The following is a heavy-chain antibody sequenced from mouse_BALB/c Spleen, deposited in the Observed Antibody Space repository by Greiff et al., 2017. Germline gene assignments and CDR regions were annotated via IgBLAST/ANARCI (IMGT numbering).Heavy chain of an antibody. CDR2: ISYDGSN. CDR1: GYSITSGYY. D-gene: IGHD1-1*01. V-gene: IGHV3-6*02. Sequence: EVQLQESGPGLVKPSQSLSLTCSVTGYSITSGYYWNWIRQFPGNKLEWMGYISYDGSNNYNPSLKNRISITRDTSKNQFFLKLNSVTTEDTATYYCARWVIFYYYAMDYWGQGTSVTVSS. J-gene: IGHJ4*01. CDR3: ARWVIFYYYAMDY.